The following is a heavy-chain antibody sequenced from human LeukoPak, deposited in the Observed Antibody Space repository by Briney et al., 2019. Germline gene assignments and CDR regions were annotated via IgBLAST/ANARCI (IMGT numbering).Heavy chain of an antibody. CDR3: AKHMRATNTYSFFGLDV. J-gene: IGHJ6*02. CDR2: INWNGGGT. Sequence: GGSLRLSCAATGFTFKDYGMHWVRQPPGKGLEWVSSINWNGGGTDYADSVKGRFTISRDNAKNSLYLQLSSLRPEDTALYYCAKHMRATNTYSFFGLDVSGQGTTVTVSS. CDR1: GFTFKDYG. D-gene: IGHD1-26*01. V-gene: IGHV3-9*01.